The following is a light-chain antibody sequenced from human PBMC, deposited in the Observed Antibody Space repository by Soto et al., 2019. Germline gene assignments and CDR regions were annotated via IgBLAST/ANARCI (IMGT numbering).Light chain of an antibody. CDR2: NNN. V-gene: IGLV1-44*01. CDR1: SSNIGTNA. CDR3: AAWDDSLNGYV. Sequence: QSALTQPPSASGTPGQRVTLSCSGGSSNIGTNAVNWYQQLPGTAPKLLIYNNNQRPSGVPDRFSGSKSGTSASLAIRGLQSEDEADYYCAAWDDSLNGYVFGTGTKVTVL. J-gene: IGLJ1*01.